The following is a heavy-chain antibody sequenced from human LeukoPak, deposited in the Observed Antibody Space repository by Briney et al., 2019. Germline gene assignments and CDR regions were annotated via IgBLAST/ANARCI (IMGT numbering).Heavy chain of an antibody. J-gene: IGHJ4*02. V-gene: IGHV3-23*01. D-gene: IGHD6-19*01. CDR1: GFTFSNYA. CDR2: VSAGGDKT. Sequence: GGSLRLSCAASGFTFSNYAMSWVRQAPGKGLEWVSGVSAGGDKTDYAESVKGRFTISRDNSKNTVYMQMTSMTAEDTARYYCAKKRTPVAGTNYFDYWGLGTLVTVSS. CDR3: AKKRTPVAGTNYFDY.